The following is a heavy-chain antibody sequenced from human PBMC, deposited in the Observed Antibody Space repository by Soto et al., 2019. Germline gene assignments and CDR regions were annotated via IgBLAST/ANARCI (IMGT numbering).Heavy chain of an antibody. CDR1: GFTFSSYA. CDR3: ARIFPHYDFWSGYFDY. D-gene: IGHD3-3*01. J-gene: IGHJ4*02. V-gene: IGHV3-23*01. Sequence: GGSLRLSCAASGFTFSSYAMSWVRQAPGKGLEWVSAISGSGGSTYYADSVKGRFTISRDNSKNTLYLQMNSLRAEDTAVYYCARIFPHYDFWSGYFDYWGQGTLVTVSS. CDR2: ISGSGGST.